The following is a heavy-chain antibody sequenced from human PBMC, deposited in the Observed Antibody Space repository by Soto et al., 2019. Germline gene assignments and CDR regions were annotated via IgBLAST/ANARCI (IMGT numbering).Heavy chain of an antibody. Sequence: PGGSLRLSCAVSGFTFRSSPMSWVRRAPGKGLEWVSGINGGDDSKHYAESVRGRFTITRDNSKNTLHLQMNSLRVEDTAVYYCAKAPDPLQLNWFDPWGQGTLVTVSS. CDR1: GFTFRSSP. D-gene: IGHD4-4*01. CDR2: INGGDDSK. CDR3: AKAPDPLQLNWFDP. V-gene: IGHV3-23*01. J-gene: IGHJ5*02.